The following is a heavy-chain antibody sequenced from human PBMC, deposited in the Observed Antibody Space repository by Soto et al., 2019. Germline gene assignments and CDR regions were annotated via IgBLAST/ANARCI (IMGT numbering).Heavy chain of an antibody. J-gene: IGHJ3*01. V-gene: IGHV3-23*01. CDR2: ISEACIST. CDR3: AKERAGGFDYFDV. D-gene: IGHD3-16*01. Sequence: EVQLLESGGGLVQPGGSLRLSCAASGFTFNKFSMNWVRQAPGRGLEWVALISEACISTYFADSVNGRFSISRDNSNNTVFLQMNSQKVAGTALYFSAKERAGGFDYFDVWGQGTMVTVSS. CDR1: GFTFNKFS.